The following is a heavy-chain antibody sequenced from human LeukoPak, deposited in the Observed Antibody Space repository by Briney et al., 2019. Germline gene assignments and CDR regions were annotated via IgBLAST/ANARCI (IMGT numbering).Heavy chain of an antibody. CDR1: GGAFSGYH. CDR2: VNHRGMT. CDR3: ARDPTSEISVPHYFDD. J-gene: IGHJ4*02. D-gene: IGHD5/OR15-5a*01. V-gene: IGHV4-34*01. Sequence: SETLSLTCAVYGGAFSGYHWNWIRQAPGKGLEWIGEVNHRGMTNYNPSLKSRVIISADTSKNQFSLKLDSVTAADAAIYYCARDPTSEISVPHYFDDWGQGTLVTVSS.